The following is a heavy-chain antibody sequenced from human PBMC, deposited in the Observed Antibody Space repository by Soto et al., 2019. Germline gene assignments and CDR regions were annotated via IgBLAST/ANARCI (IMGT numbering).Heavy chain of an antibody. CDR3: ARVDLWFGELSPIDY. V-gene: IGHV4-31*03. D-gene: IGHD3-10*01. J-gene: IGHJ4*02. Sequence: QVQLQESGPGLVKPSQTLSLTCTVSGGSISSGGYYWSWIRQHPGKGLEWIGYIYYSGSTYYNPSLKSRVTISVDTSKNQFSLKLSSVTAADTAVYYCARVDLWFGELSPIDYWGQGTLVTVSS. CDR2: IYYSGST. CDR1: GGSISSGGYY.